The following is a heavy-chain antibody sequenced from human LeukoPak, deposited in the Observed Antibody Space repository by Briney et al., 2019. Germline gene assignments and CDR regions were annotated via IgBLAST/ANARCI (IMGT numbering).Heavy chain of an antibody. CDR1: GYTFTDYY. V-gene: IGHV1-2*02. Sequence: ASVKVSCKASGYTFTDYYMHWVRQAPGQGLEWMGWINPNVGATTYAQKFQGRVTMTRDTSIGTAYMELSSLRSDDTAVYYCARGECYGDYNPPIDCWGQGTLVIVSS. CDR2: INPNVGAT. D-gene: IGHD4-17*01. J-gene: IGHJ4*02. CDR3: ARGECYGDYNPPIDC.